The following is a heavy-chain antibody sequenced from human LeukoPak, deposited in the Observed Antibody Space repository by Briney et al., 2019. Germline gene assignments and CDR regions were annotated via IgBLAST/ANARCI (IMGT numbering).Heavy chain of an antibody. CDR1: GGTFSSYA. V-gene: IGHV1-69*04. Sequence: ASVKVSCKASGGTFSSYAISWVRQAPGQGLEWMGRIIPILGIANYAQKFQGRVTITADKSTSTAYMELSSLRSEDTAVYYCARVSYSGYDDYYYGMDVWGQGTTVTASS. J-gene: IGHJ6*02. CDR3: ARVSYSGYDDYYYGMDV. CDR2: IIPILGIA. D-gene: IGHD5-12*01.